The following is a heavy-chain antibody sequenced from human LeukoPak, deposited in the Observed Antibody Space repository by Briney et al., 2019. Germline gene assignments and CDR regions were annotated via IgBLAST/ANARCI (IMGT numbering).Heavy chain of an antibody. V-gene: IGHV4-39*07. CDR2: IFSSGST. CDR3: SFNLGSGSYAFDI. J-gene: IGHJ3*02. Sequence: SETLSLTCIVSGVSISRSTDYWVWIRQSPVKGLEWIGSIFSSGSTYYSPSLKSRVTISLDTSKHQFSLKLSSVTAADTAVYYCSFNLGSGSYAFDIWGQGTMVTVSS. CDR1: GVSISRSTDY. D-gene: IGHD3-10*01.